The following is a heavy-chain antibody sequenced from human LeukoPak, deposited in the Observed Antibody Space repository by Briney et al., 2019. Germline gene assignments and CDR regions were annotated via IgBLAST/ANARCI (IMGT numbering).Heavy chain of an antibody. V-gene: IGHV3-23*01. CDR3: AKGSSRYCSSTSCYGGDY. J-gene: IGHJ4*02. Sequence: GGSLRLSCAVSGFTLITYGMHWVRQAPGKGLEWVSAISGSGGSTYYADSVKGRFTISRDNSKNTLYLQMNSLRAEDTAVYYCAKGSSRYCSSTSCYGGDYWGQGTLVTVSS. CDR2: ISGSGGST. D-gene: IGHD2-2*01. CDR1: GFTLITYG.